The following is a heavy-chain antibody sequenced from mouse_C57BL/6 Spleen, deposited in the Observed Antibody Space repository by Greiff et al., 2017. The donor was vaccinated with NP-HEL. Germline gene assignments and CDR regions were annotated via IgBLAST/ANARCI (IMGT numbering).Heavy chain of an antibody. CDR2: ISYDGSN. CDR1: GYSITSGYY. Sequence: EVQLQESGPGLVKPSQSLSLTCSVTGYSITSGYYWNWIRQFPGNKLEWMGYISYDGSNKYNPSLKNRISITRDTSKNQFFLKLNSVTTEDTATYYCAREGLGSHWYFDVWGTGTTVTVSS. D-gene: IGHD1-1*02. V-gene: IGHV3-6*01. CDR3: AREGLGSHWYFDV. J-gene: IGHJ1*03.